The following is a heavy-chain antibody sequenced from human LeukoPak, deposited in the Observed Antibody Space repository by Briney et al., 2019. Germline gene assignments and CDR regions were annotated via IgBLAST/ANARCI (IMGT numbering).Heavy chain of an antibody. D-gene: IGHD6-13*01. CDR2: ISSSSSTI. CDR3: AREEGGIAAAGQIDY. Sequence: GGSLRLSCAASGFTFSSYSMNWVRQARGKGLEWVSYISSSSSTIYYAGSVKGRFTISRDNAKNSLYLQMNSLRAEDTAVYYCAREEGGIAAAGQIDYWGQGTLVTVSS. CDR1: GFTFSSYS. V-gene: IGHV3-48*04. J-gene: IGHJ4*02.